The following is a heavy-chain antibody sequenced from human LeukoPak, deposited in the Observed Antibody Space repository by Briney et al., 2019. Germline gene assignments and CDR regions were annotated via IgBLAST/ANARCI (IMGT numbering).Heavy chain of an antibody. V-gene: IGHV3-30*04. Sequence: GGSLRLSCAASGFTFSSYAMHWVRQAPGKGLEWVAVISYDGSNKYYADSVKGRFTIPRDNSKNTLYLQMNSLRAEDTAVYYCARDAITMVRGGGPFDYWGQGTLVTVSS. CDR1: GFTFSSYA. J-gene: IGHJ4*02. CDR2: ISYDGSNK. CDR3: ARDAITMVRGGGPFDY. D-gene: IGHD3-10*01.